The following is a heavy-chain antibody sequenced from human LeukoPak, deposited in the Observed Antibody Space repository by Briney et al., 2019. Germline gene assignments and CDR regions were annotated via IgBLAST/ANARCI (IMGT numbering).Heavy chain of an antibody. V-gene: IGHV3-48*02. CDR3: ARDRGYYFDY. CDR2: ISSSSTTI. Sequence: PGGSLRLSCEGSGFTFSNYAMNWVRQAPGKGLEWVSFISSSSTTIYYADSVKGRFTISRDNAKNSLYLQMNSLRDDDTAVYFCARDRGYYFDYWGQGTLVTVSS. CDR1: GFTFSNYA. D-gene: IGHD6-13*01. J-gene: IGHJ4*02.